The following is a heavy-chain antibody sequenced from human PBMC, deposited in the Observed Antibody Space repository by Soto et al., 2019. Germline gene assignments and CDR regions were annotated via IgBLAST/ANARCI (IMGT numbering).Heavy chain of an antibody. CDR2: INAGNGNT. V-gene: IGHV1-3*01. CDR1: GYTFTSYA. J-gene: IGHJ6*03. Sequence: QVQLVQSGAEVKKPGASVKVSCKASGYTFTSYAMHWVRQAPGQRLERMGWINAGNGNTKYSQKFQGRVTMTRVTSESTANMQLSCLRSEDTAVYYCAQVEPCYYYYYYMYVWRKGTTVTVSS. CDR3: AQVEPCYYYYYYMYV.